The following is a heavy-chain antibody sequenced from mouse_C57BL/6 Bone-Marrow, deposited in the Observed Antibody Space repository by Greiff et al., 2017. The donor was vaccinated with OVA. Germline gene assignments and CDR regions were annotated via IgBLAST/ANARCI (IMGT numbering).Heavy chain of an antibody. CDR2: INPYNGGT. Sequence: EVQLQQSGPVLVKPGASVKMSCKASGYTFTDYYMNWVKQSHGKSLEWIGVINPYNGGTSYNQKFKGKATLTVDKSSSTAYMELNSLTSEDSAVYYCARTVVAGDFDYWGQGTTLTVSS. D-gene: IGHD1-1*01. J-gene: IGHJ2*01. CDR3: ARTVVAGDFDY. CDR1: GYTFTDYY. V-gene: IGHV1-19*01.